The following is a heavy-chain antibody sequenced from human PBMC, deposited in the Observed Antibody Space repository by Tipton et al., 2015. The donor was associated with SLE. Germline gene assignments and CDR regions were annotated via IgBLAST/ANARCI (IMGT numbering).Heavy chain of an antibody. D-gene: IGHD2-15*01. V-gene: IGHV4-59*11. CDR3: AREVVVATQGYYYYYGMDV. CDR1: GGSIRSHY. Sequence: TLSLTCTVSGGSIRSHYWSWIRPPPGKGLEWIGYIYYSGSTNYNPSLKSRVTISVDTSKNQFSLKLSSVTAADTAVYYCAREVVVATQGYYYYYGMDVWGQGTTGTVSS. J-gene: IGHJ6*02. CDR2: IYYSGST.